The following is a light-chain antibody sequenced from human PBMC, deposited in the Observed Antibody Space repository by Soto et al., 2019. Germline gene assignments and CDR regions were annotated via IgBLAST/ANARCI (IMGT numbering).Light chain of an antibody. Sequence: QSALTQPRSVSGSPGQSVTISCTGTSSDVGGYNFVSWCQQHPGKAPKLMIYDVSKRPSGVPDRFSGSKSGNTASLTISGLPAEDEADYYCCSYAGSSTWVFGTGTKVTVL. J-gene: IGLJ1*01. CDR2: DVS. V-gene: IGLV2-11*01. CDR3: CSYAGSSTWV. CDR1: SSDVGGYNF.